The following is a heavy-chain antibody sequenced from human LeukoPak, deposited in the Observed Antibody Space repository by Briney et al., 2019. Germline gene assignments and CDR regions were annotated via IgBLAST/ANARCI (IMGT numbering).Heavy chain of an antibody. V-gene: IGHV3-23*01. D-gene: IGHD4-11*01. Sequence: GGSLRLSCAASGFTFSTYAMTWVRQAPGKGLEWVSIISGSDSRTYYADSVKGRFTISRDNSKNTLYLQMNSLRAEDTAVYYCAKDSSSYSWGYMDVWGKGTTVIVSS. CDR3: AKDSSSYSWGYMDV. CDR2: ISGSDSRT. J-gene: IGHJ6*03. CDR1: GFTFSTYA.